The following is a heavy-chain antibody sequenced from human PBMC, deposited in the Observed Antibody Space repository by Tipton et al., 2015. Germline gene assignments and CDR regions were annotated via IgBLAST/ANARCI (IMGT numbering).Heavy chain of an antibody. Sequence: TLSITCTVSGDSISSNGFYWGWIRQPPGKGLEWIGIIYHSGSTYYNPSLKSRVTISVDTSKKQFSLRLSSVTAADTAIYYCTRYVYGVIPSGVYWGQGTLVTVSS. D-gene: IGHD3-3*01. V-gene: IGHV4-39*03. CDR3: TRYVYGVIPSGVY. J-gene: IGHJ4*02. CDR1: GDSISSNGFY. CDR2: IYHSGST.